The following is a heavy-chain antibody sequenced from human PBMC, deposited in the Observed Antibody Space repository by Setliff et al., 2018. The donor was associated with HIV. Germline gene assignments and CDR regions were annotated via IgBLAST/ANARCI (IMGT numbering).Heavy chain of an antibody. Sequence: SETLSLTCTASYDTIRTADYYWSWIRQPPGKGLEWIGFVSYTGTTRYSPYLKSRITISLDTSKNQFSLKLSSVTAADTAVYFCARVRRDGNSFDDWGQGTLVTVSS. CDR3: ARVRRDGNSFDD. CDR2: VSYTGTT. J-gene: IGHJ4*02. D-gene: IGHD4-4*01. V-gene: IGHV4-30-4*01. CDR1: YDTIRTADYY.